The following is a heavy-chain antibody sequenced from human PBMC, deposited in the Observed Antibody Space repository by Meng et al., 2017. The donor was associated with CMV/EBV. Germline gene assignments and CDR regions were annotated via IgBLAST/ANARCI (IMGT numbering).Heavy chain of an antibody. Sequence: ETLSLTCAASGFTFDDYGMSWVRQAPGKGLEWVSGINWNGGSTGYADSVKGRFTISRDNAKNSLYLQMNSLRAEDTALYYCARDLVVPPEDYYYGMDVWGQGTTVTVSS. CDR3: ARDLVVPPEDYYYGMDV. V-gene: IGHV3-20*04. CDR2: INWNGGST. CDR1: GFTFDDYG. D-gene: IGHD2-2*01. J-gene: IGHJ6*02.